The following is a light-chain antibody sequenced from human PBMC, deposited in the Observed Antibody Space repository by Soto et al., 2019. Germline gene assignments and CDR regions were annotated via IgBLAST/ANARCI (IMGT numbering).Light chain of an antibody. CDR1: VLAKKY. CDR2: KDS. J-gene: IGLJ2*01. V-gene: IGLV3-27*01. CDR3: YSAADNNLVV. Sequence: SYELTQPSSVSVSPGQTARITCSGDVLAKKYARWFQQKPGQAPVLVIYKDSERPSGIPERFSGSSSGTTVTLTISGAQVEDEADYYCYSAADNNLVVFGGGTKLIVL.